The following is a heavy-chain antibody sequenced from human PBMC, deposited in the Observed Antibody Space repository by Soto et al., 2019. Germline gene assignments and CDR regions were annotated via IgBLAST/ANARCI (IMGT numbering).Heavy chain of an antibody. Sequence: QVHLVQSGAEVKKPGASVKVSCKASGYTFTSYGITWVRQAPGQGLEWMGWISAHNGNTDYAQKLQGRVIVTRDTSTSTAYMELRSLRSDATAVYYGARGRYGDYWGQGALVTVSS. CDR3: ARGRYGDY. D-gene: IGHD1-1*01. V-gene: IGHV1-18*01. J-gene: IGHJ4*02. CDR1: GYTFTSYG. CDR2: ISAHNGNT.